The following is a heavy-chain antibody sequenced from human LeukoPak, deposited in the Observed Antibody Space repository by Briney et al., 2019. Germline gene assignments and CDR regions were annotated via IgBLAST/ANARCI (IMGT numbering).Heavy chain of an antibody. CDR2: ISSSGSTI. D-gene: IGHD3-3*01. J-gene: IGHJ4*02. CDR1: GFTFSSYE. V-gene: IGHV3-48*03. CDR3: ARLWGDFDFWSGSVQIFDY. Sequence: GGSLRLSCAASGFTFSSYEMNWVRQAPGKGLEWVSYISSSGSTIYYTDSVKGRFTISRDNAKNSLYLQMNSLRAEDTAVYYCARLWGDFDFWSGSVQIFDYWGQGTLVTVSS.